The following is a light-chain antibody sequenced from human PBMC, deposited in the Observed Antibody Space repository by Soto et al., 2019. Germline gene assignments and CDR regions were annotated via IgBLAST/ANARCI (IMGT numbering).Light chain of an antibody. V-gene: IGKV1D-12*01. CDR1: QGISSW. Sequence: DIQMTQSPSSVSASVGDRVTITYRASQGISSWLVWYQQKPGKAPKLLIYAASSLQSGVPSRFSGSGSGTDFTLTISSLQPEDFATYYCQQANSFPPTFGQGTKLEIK. CDR3: QQANSFPPT. CDR2: AAS. J-gene: IGKJ2*01.